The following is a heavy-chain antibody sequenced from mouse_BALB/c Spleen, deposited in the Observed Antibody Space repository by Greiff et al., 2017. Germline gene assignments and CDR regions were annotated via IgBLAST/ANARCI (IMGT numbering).Heavy chain of an antibody. D-gene: IGHD2-2*01. J-gene: IGHJ3*01. CDR3: ARQGYDVAY. CDR1: GFTFSSYT. V-gene: IGHV5-12-2*01. Sequence: EVQGVESGGGLVQPGGSLKLSCAASGFTFSSYTMSWVRQTPEKRLEWVAYISNGGGSTYYPDTVKGRFTISRDNAKNTLYLQMSSLKSEDTAMYYCARQGYDVAYWGQGTLVTVSA. CDR2: ISNGGGST.